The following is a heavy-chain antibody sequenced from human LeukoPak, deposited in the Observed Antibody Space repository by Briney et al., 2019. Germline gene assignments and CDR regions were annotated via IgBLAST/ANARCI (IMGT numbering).Heavy chain of an antibody. D-gene: IGHD3-16*01. J-gene: IGHJ6*03. CDR3: AKDIWRGGSLAYMDV. Sequence: PGGTLRLSCAASGFSFDEFAMHGVRQAPGKGPEWVSGSSANSASTGYADSVKGRFTISRDKAENSLYLQMNSLRTEDTALYFCAKDIWRGGSLAYMDVWGKGTSVTVSS. CDR2: SSANSAST. V-gene: IGHV3-9*01. CDR1: GFSFDEFA.